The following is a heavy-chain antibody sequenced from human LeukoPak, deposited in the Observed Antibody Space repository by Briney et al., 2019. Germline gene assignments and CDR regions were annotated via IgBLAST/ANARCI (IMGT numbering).Heavy chain of an antibody. V-gene: IGHV3-23*01. CDR2: IRASGAGT. CDR3: AKSMGIAGYFDY. D-gene: IGHD7-27*01. Sequence: GGSLRLSCAASGFTFSSYAMSWVRQAPGKGLEWVSAIRASGAGTYYADSVKGRFTISRDNSKNTLYLQMNSLRAEDTAIYYCAKSMGIAGYFDYWGQGTLVTASS. CDR1: GFTFSSYA. J-gene: IGHJ4*02.